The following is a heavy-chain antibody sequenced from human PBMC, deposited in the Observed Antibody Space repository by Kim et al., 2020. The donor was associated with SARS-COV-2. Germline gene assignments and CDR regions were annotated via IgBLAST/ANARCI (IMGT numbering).Heavy chain of an antibody. D-gene: IGHD5-18*01. J-gene: IGHJ5*02. V-gene: IGHV3-23*01. Sequence: TYCADAAKGRFTISRDNSKNTLYLHMNSLRVEDTAVYYCAKGGYNSPFDPWGQGTLVIVSS. CDR2: T. CDR3: AKGGYNSPFDP.